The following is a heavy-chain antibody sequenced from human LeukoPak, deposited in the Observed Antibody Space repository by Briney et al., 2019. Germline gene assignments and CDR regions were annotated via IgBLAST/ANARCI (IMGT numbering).Heavy chain of an antibody. D-gene: IGHD1-26*01. CDR2: IYSGGST. J-gene: IGHJ1*01. CDR3: AKDLVDDSGSYFQH. V-gene: IGHV3-53*01. CDR1: GFTVSSNY. Sequence: GGSLRLSCAASGFTVSSNYMSWVRQAPGKGLEWVSVIYSGGSTYYADSVKGRFTISRDNSKNTLYLQMNSLRAEDTAVYYCAKDLVDDSGSYFQHWGQGTLVTVSS.